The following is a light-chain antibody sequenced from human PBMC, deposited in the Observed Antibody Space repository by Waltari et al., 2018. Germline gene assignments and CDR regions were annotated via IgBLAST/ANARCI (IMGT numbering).Light chain of an antibody. CDR2: STS. CDR3: QQYNTYSTYT. J-gene: IGKJ2*01. Sequence: DIQMTQSPSILSASVGDRVTLTCRASQSIRTWLAWYQQKPGKAPKLLLYSTSNLETGVPSRFSGSGSGTEFSLTISSLQPDDFATYYCQQYNTYSTYTFGQGTKLEIK. V-gene: IGKV1-5*03. CDR1: QSIRTW.